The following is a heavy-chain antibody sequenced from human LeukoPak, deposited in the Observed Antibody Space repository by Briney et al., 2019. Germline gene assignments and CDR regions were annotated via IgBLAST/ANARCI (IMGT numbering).Heavy chain of an antibody. D-gene: IGHD3-22*01. J-gene: IGHJ3*01. CDR1: GFTFNDHA. V-gene: IGHV3-9*01. CDR3: ARASYYYDTTGLGAVDL. CDR2: INWNSDNI. Sequence: GRSLRLSCAASGFTFNDHAMYWVRQAPGKGLEWVSGINWNSDNIGYADSVKGRFTISRDDAKKSLFLQMNSLRAEDTALYYCARASYYYDTTGLGAVDLWGQGTMVTVSS.